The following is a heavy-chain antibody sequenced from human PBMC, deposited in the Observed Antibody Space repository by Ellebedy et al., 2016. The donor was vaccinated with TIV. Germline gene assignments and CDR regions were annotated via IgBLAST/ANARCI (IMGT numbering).Heavy chain of an antibody. CDR2: IYSGGST. CDR1: GFTFSNYA. V-gene: IGHV3-23*03. J-gene: IGHJ4*02. D-gene: IGHD1-1*01. Sequence: PGGSLRLSCAASGFTFSNYAMSWVRQAPGKGLEWLSVIYSGGSTYYADSVKGRFTISRDNAKNILYLQMNSLRTEDTAVYYWATGALDADPLDNWGQGTLVTVSS. CDR3: ATGALDADPLDN.